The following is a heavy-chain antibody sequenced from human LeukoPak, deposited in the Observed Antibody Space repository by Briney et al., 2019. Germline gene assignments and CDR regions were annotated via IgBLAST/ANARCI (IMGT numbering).Heavy chain of an antibody. Sequence: GGSLRLSCAASAFTFSDYWMTWVRQAPGKGLERVANINKDGSENYYLDSVKGRFTISRDNAKNSLYLQMGSLRDDDTAVYYCTRDRGWQQFDYWGQGTLVTVSS. CDR1: AFTFSDYW. J-gene: IGHJ4*02. CDR2: INKDGSEN. CDR3: TRDRGWQQFDY. D-gene: IGHD5-24*01. V-gene: IGHV3-7*01.